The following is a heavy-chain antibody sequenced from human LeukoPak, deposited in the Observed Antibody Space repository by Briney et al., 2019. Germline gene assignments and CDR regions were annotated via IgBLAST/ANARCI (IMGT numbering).Heavy chain of an antibody. Sequence: GGSLRLSCAASGFTFSSYDMYWVRQAPGKGLEWVAIISYDGSNKYYADSVKGRFTISRDNSKNTLYLQMNSLRAEDTAIYYCARDPSRVTLTPGARFDYWGQGTLVTVSS. CDR3: ARDPSRVTLTPGARFDY. D-gene: IGHD3-10*01. J-gene: IGHJ4*02. CDR2: ISYDGSNK. V-gene: IGHV3-30*04. CDR1: GFTFSSYD.